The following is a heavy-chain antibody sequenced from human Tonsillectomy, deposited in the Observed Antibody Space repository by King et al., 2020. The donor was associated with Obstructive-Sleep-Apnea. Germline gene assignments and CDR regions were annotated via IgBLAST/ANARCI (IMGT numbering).Heavy chain of an antibody. CDR3: AKDNSGYVEYYFDY. J-gene: IGHJ4*02. CDR1: GFTFDDYA. Sequence: QLVQSGGGLVQPGRSLRLSCAASGFTFDDYAMHWVRQAPGKGLEWVSGISWNSDSIGYAVSVKGRFTISRDNGKNSLYLQMNSLRAEDTALYYCAKDNSGYVEYYFDYWGQGTLVTVSS. V-gene: IGHV3-9*01. D-gene: IGHD5-12*01. CDR2: ISWNSDSI.